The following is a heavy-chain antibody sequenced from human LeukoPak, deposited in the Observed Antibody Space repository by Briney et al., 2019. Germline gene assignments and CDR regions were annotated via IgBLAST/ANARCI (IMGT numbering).Heavy chain of an antibody. Sequence: EASVKVSCKASGYTFTGYYIHWVRQAPGQGLEWMGWINPNSGGTNNAQKFQGGVTMTRDTSISTAYMELSRLRSDDTAVYYCARVLFYSSGNKSNRVDYWGQGTLVTVSS. J-gene: IGHJ4*02. CDR2: INPNSGGT. V-gene: IGHV1-2*02. D-gene: IGHD6-19*01. CDR3: ARVLFYSSGNKSNRVDY. CDR1: GYTFTGYY.